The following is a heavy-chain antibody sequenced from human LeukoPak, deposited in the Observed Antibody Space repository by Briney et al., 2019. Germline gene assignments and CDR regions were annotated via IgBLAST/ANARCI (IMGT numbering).Heavy chain of an antibody. CDR1: GFTFSNYA. J-gene: IGHJ4*02. CDR2: ISGSGGTT. CDR3: AKVVTTIPYYFDY. V-gene: IGHV3-23*01. Sequence: GGSLRLSYAASGFTFSNYAMSWVRQAPGKGLEWVSVISGSGGTTYYADSVKGRFTISRDNSKNTLYLQMNRLGAEDTAVYYCAKVVTTIPYYFDYWGQGTLVTVSS. D-gene: IGHD1-1*01.